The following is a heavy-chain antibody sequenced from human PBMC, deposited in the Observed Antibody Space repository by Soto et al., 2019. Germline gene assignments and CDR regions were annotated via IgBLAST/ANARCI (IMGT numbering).Heavy chain of an antibody. Sequence: SVKVSCKASGGTFSSYAISWVRQAPGQGLEWMGGIIPIFGTANYAQKYQGRVTITADESTSTAYIEQSSLRSEDTAVYYCARDLESYDYVWGSYRYYTFDYWGQGTLVTVSS. D-gene: IGHD3-16*02. J-gene: IGHJ4*02. CDR1: GGTFSSYA. V-gene: IGHV1-69*13. CDR3: ARDLESYDYVWGSYRYYTFDY. CDR2: IIPIFGTA.